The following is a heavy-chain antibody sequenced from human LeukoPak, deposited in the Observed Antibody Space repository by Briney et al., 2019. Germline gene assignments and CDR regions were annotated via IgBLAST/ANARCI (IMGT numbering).Heavy chain of an antibody. CDR1: RGTFSSYA. V-gene: IGHV1-69*10. Sequence: SVKVSCKASRGTFSSYAISWVRQAPGQGLEWMGGIIPILGTANYAQKFQGRVTITADKSTSTAYMELSSLRSEDTAVYYCAYSSSLGRGYFDYWGQGTLVTVSS. CDR3: AYSSSLGRGYFDY. D-gene: IGHD6-13*01. J-gene: IGHJ4*02. CDR2: IIPILGTA.